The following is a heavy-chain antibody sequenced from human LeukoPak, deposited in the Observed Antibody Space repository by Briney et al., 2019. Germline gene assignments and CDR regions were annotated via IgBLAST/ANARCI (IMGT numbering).Heavy chain of an antibody. CDR3: AKDPSGSSSASGPPGDY. CDR1: GFTFSSYA. J-gene: IGHJ4*02. CDR2: ISGSGGST. V-gene: IGHV3-23*01. D-gene: IGHD2-2*01. Sequence: PGGSLRLSCAASGFTFSSYAMSWVRQAPGKGLEWVSAISGSGGSTYYADSVKGRFTISRDNSKNTLYLQMNSLRAEDTAVYYCAKDPSGSSSASGPPGDYWGQGTLVTASS.